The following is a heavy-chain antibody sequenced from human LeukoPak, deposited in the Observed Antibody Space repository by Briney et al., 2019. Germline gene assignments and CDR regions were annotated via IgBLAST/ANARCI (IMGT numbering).Heavy chain of an antibody. J-gene: IGHJ6*02. D-gene: IGHD3-16*01. CDR3: ARNPGGSYYYGMDV. Sequence: SETLSLTCTVSGGSTSSYYWSWIRQPPGKGLEWIGYIYYSGSTNYNPSLKSRVTISVDTSKNQFSLKLSSVTAADTAVYYCARNPGGSYYYGMDVWGQGTTVTVSS. CDR2: IYYSGST. V-gene: IGHV4-59*01. CDR1: GGSTSSYY.